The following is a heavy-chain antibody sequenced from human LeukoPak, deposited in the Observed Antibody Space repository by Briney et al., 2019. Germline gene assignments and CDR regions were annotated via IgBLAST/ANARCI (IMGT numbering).Heavy chain of an antibody. J-gene: IGHJ2*01. CDR2: IYHSGST. CDR1: GGSISSGGYS. Sequence: SETLSLTCAVSGGSISSGGYSWSWIRQPPGKGLEWIGYIYHSGSTYYNPSLKSRVTISVDRSKNQFSLKLSSVTAADTAVYYCARVNGDAWYFDLWGRGTLVTVSS. V-gene: IGHV4-30-2*01. CDR3: ARVNGDAWYFDL.